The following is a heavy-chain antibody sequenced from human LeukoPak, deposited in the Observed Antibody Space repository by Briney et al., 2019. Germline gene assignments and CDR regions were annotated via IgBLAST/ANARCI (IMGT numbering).Heavy chain of an antibody. J-gene: IGHJ6*03. CDR3: ARGITNYYYYYYMDV. CDR2: INHSGST. V-gene: IGHV4-34*01. CDR1: GGSFSGCY. D-gene: IGHD3-10*01. Sequence: PSETLSLTCAVYGGSFSGCYWSWIRQPPGKGLEWIGEINHSGSTNYNPSLKSRVTISVDTSKNQFSLKLSSVTAADTAVYYCARGITNYYYYYYMDVWGKGTTVTVSS.